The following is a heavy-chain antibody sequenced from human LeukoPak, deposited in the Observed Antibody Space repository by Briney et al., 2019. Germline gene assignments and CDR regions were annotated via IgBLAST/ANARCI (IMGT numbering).Heavy chain of an antibody. CDR2: IYYSGST. D-gene: IGHD3-3*01. CDR3: ARGTIFGNWFDP. Sequence: SETLSLTCTVSGGSISSYHWSWIRQPPGKGLEWIGHIYYSGSTNYNPSLKSRVTISVDTSKNQFSLKLSSVTAADTAVYYCARGTIFGNWFDPWAREPWSPSPQ. V-gene: IGHV4-59*01. CDR1: GGSISSYH. J-gene: IGHJ5*02.